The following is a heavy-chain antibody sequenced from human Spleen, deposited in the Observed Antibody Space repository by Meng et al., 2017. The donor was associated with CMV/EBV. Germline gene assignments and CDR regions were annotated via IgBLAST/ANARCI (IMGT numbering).Heavy chain of an antibody. CDR1: GYSFTSYW. D-gene: IGHD3-10*01. J-gene: IGHJ4*02. V-gene: IGHV5-51*01. CDR2: IYPGDSDT. Sequence: NVSCKGSGYSFTSYWIGWVRQMPGKGLEWMGIIYPGDSDTRYSPSFQGQVTISADKSNSTAYLQWSSLKASDTAMYYCNLMVRGARFDYWGQGTLVTVSS. CDR3: NLMVRGARFDY.